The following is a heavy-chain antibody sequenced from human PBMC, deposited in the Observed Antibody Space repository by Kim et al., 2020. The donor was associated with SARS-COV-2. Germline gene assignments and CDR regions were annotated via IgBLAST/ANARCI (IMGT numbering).Heavy chain of an antibody. CDR2: ISGNSGTT. J-gene: IGHJ4*02. D-gene: IGHD3-3*01. CDR1: GITSNTDA. V-gene: IGHV3-23*01. Sequence: GGSLRLSCVASGITSNTDAMSWVRQAPGKGLEWVSAISGNSGTTKNAGSVKGRFTISRDNSKNTLYLQMNSLRAEDTAIYYCAREPDYTNYAFDYWGQGTLVTVSS. CDR3: AREPDYTNYAFDY.